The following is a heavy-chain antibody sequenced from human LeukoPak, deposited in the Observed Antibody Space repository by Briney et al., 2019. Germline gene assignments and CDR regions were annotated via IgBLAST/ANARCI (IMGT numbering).Heavy chain of an antibody. CDR2: ISSSSSTI. J-gene: IGHJ3*02. D-gene: IGHD5-18*01. V-gene: IGHV3-48*01. CDR3: ARERRSVDTAMVKRVATGKDAFDI. Sequence: SGGSLRLSCAASGFTFSSYSMNWVRQAPGKGLEWVSYISSSSSTIYYADSVKGRFTISRDNAKNSLYLQMNSLRAEDTAVYYCARERRSVDTAMVKRVATGKDAFDIWGQGTMVTVSS. CDR1: GFTFSSYS.